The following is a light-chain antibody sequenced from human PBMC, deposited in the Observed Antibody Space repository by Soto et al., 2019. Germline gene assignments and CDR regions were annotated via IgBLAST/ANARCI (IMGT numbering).Light chain of an antibody. CDR1: QSISSW. Sequence: DIQMTQSPSTLSASVGDRVTITCRASQSISSWLAWYQQKPGKAPKLLIYDASSLESGVPSRFSGSGSETEFTLTISRMQPDNFATYYCQQYNSYWTFGQGTKVEIK. J-gene: IGKJ1*01. CDR2: DAS. V-gene: IGKV1-5*01. CDR3: QQYNSYWT.